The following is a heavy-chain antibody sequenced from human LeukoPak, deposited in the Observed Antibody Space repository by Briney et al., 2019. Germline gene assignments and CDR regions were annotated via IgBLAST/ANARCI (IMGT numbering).Heavy chain of an antibody. D-gene: IGHD2-21*02. CDR3: ARECGGDCYYFDY. CDR2: IHHSGNT. V-gene: IGHV4-38-2*02. J-gene: IGHJ4*02. CDR1: VYSITRGYY. Sequence: SETLSLTCTVSVYSITRGYYWGWIRQPPGKGLEWIGSIHHSGNTYYNPSLKSRVTISVDTSKNQFSLKLSSVTAADTAMYYCARECGGDCYYFDYWGQGTLVTVSS.